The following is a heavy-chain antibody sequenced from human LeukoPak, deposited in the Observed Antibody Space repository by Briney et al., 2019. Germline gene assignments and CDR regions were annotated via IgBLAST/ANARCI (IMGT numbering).Heavy chain of an antibody. J-gene: IGHJ4*02. CDR3: AGDRATSYFDY. D-gene: IGHD1-26*01. CDR2: IWYDGSNK. V-gene: IGHV3-33*08. Sequence: GGSLRLSCAASGFTFSSYAMSWVRQAPGKGLEWVAFIWYDGSNKYYTDSVKGRFTISRDNSKNTLYLQMNSLRAEDTAVYYCAGDRATSYFDYWGQGALVTISS. CDR1: GFTFSSYA.